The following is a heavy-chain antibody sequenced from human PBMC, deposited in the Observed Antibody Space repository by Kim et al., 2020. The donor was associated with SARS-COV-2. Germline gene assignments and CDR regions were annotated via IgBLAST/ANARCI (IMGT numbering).Heavy chain of an antibody. D-gene: IGHD2-21*02. CDR2: MYTDTGGA. CDR1: GYTFLDYH. V-gene: IGHV1-2*02. CDR3: AREARGDCHFDP. Sequence: ASVKVSCKASGYTFLDYHIHWVRQAPGQGLEYIGVMYTDTGGAAYIQKFQGRVTMTMDTSASTVYLDLTSLTSDDTALYFCAREARGDCHFDPWGQGTLVTVSS. J-gene: IGHJ5*02.